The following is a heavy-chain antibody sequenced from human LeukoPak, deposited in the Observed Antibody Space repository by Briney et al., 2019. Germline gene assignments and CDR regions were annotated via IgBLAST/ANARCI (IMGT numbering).Heavy chain of an antibody. CDR3: ARDYYYDSSGYYYDAFDI. J-gene: IGHJ3*02. D-gene: IGHD3-22*01. CDR2: ISSSSSTI. Sequence: GGSLRLSGAASGFTFSSYGMNWVRQAPGKGLEWVSYISSSSSTIYYADSVKGRFTISRDNAKNSLYLQMNSLRDEDTAVYYCARDYYYDSSGYYYDAFDIWGQGTMVTVSS. V-gene: IGHV3-48*02. CDR1: GFTFSSYG.